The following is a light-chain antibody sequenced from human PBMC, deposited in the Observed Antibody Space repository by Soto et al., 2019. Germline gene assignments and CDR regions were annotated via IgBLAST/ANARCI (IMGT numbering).Light chain of an antibody. CDR1: QSVSTN. CDR3: YQYGSTPPT. Sequence: VMTKSPATLSVSPGERAALSCRASQSVSTNLAWYQQKPGQAPRLLIWGVSNRATGIPDRFSGSGSGTDFTLTISRLEPEDFVVFYCYQYGSTPPTFGQGTKVDNK. J-gene: IGKJ1*01. V-gene: IGKV3-20*01. CDR2: GVS.